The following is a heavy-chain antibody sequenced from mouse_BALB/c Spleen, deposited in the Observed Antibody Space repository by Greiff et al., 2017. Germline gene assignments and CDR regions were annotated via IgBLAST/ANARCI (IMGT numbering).Heavy chain of an antibody. CDR3: ARDRYGNLSRYFDV. D-gene: IGHD2-10*02. Sequence: EVQRVESGGGLVQPGGSLKLSCAASGFTFSSYGMSWVRQTPDKRLELVATINSNGGSTYYPDSVKGRFTISRDNAKNTLYLQMSSLKSEDTAMYYCARDRYGNLSRYFDVWGAGTTVTVSS. CDR1: GFTFSSYG. CDR2: INSNGGST. V-gene: IGHV5-6-3*01. J-gene: IGHJ1*01.